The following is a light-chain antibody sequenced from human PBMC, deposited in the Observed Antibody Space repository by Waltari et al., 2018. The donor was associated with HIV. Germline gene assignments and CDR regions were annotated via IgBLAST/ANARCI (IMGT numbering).Light chain of an antibody. CDR1: SSHIGAGYD. J-gene: IGLJ3*02. Sequence: QSVLTQPPSVSGAPGQRVTISCTGSSSHIGAGYDVHWYQQLPGTAPKLLIYGNSKRPSRVPDRFAGSKSGTAAALAITGLQAEEEADYYCQSYDSSLRGVFGGGTKLTVL. CDR2: GNS. V-gene: IGLV1-40*01. CDR3: QSYDSSLRGV.